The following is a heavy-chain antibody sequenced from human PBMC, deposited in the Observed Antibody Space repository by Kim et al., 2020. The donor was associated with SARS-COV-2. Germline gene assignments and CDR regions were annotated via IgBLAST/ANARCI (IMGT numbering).Heavy chain of an antibody. CDR1: GGSISSSSYY. V-gene: IGHV4-39*01. D-gene: IGHD6-13*01. CDR2: IYYSGST. CDR3: ARHTRSYHFRFGVAAAAVNFDY. J-gene: IGHJ4*02. Sequence: SETLSLTCTVSGGSISSSSYYWGWIRQPPGKGLEWIGSIYYSGSTYYNPSLKSRVTISVDTSKNQFSLKLSSVTAADTAVYYCARHTRSYHFRFGVAAAAVNFDYWGQGTLVTVSS.